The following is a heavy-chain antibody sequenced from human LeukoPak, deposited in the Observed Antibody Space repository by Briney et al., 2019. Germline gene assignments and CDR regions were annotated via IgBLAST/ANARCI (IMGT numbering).Heavy chain of an antibody. V-gene: IGHV3-23*01. Sequence: GGSLRLSCVAPGFTFSSYAMSWIRHAPGKGLEWVSAISGSGGSTYYADSVKGRFTISRDNSMHTLYLQMNSLRAEDTAVYYCAKSDYYDSSGHPSSFDYWGQGTLVTVSS. CDR3: AKSDYYDSSGHPSSFDY. D-gene: IGHD3-22*01. CDR2: ISGSGGST. J-gene: IGHJ4*02. CDR1: GFTFSSYA.